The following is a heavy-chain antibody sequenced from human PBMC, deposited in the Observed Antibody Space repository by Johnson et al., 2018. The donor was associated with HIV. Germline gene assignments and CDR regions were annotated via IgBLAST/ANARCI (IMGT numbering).Heavy chain of an antibody. CDR3: AKARKPWFGESNDAFDI. CDR2: TSWNSGSP. Sequence: VHLVASGGASVQPGRSLRLSCAASGFTFDDYAMHWVRQAPGQGLEWVSGTSWNSGSPGSADSVTGRVTIPSDNAKNSLYLQMNSLRAEDTALYYCAKARKPWFGESNDAFDIWGQGTTVTVSS. V-gene: IGHV3-9*01. J-gene: IGHJ3*02. D-gene: IGHD3-10*01. CDR1: GFTFDDYA.